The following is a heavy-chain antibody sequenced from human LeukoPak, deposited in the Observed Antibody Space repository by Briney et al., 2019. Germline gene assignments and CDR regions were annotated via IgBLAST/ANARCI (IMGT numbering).Heavy chain of an antibody. Sequence: GESLKISCKGSGFSFTTFWIGWVRHMPGKGLEWMGIIYPGDSDTRYSPSFQGQVTISADKSISTAYLQWSSLKASDTAMYYCARQSQDSVDYWGQGTLVTVSS. V-gene: IGHV5-51*01. CDR3: ARQSQDSVDY. J-gene: IGHJ4*02. D-gene: IGHD1-26*01. CDR2: IYPGDSDT. CDR1: GFSFTTFW.